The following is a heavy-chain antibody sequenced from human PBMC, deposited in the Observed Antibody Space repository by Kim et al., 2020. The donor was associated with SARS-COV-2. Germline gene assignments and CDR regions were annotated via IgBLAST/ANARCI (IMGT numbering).Heavy chain of an antibody. CDR3: AKGLDSVYGLGSFDY. CDR2: ISGSIPGT. V-gene: IGHV3-23*01. J-gene: IGHJ4*01. D-gene: IGHD3-22*01. CDR1: GFTFSDNA. Sequence: GGSLRLSCAASGFTFSDNAMSWVRRAPGKGLECVSGISGSIPGTKYADSVRGSFTISRDNSKNTLYLQMGSLRVEDTAVYYCAKGLDSVYGLGSFDYWG.